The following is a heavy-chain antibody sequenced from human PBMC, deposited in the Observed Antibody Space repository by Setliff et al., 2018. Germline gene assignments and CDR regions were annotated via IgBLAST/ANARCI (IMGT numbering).Heavy chain of an antibody. D-gene: IGHD3-10*01. J-gene: IGHJ6*03. V-gene: IGHV4-39*01. Sequence: SETLSLTCTVSGGSISSGNYYWGLIRQPPGKGLEWVATIYYSSSTYSNPSLKSRLIISVDAPDNQFSVKLSSVTAADTAVYYCARHKSNGSGSYPSLYMDVWGKGIMVTVSS. CDR3: ARHKSNGSGSYPSLYMDV. CDR2: IYYSSST. CDR1: GGSISSGNYY.